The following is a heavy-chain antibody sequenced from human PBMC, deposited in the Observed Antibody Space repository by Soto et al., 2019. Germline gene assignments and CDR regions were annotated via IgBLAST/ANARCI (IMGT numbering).Heavy chain of an antibody. D-gene: IGHD2-15*01. CDR3: ARVGPGLNPVKEDYYYYYMDV. V-gene: IGHV1-8*01. CDR2: MNPNSGNT. J-gene: IGHJ6*03. CDR1: GYTFTSYD. Sequence: ASVKVSCKASGYTFTSYDINWVRQATGQGLEWMGWMNPNSGNTGYAQKFQGRVTMTRNTSISTAYMELSSLRSEDTAVYYCARVGPGLNPVKEDYYYYYMDVWGKGTTVTVSS.